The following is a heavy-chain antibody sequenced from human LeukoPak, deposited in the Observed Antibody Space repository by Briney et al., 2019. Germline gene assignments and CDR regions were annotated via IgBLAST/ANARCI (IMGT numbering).Heavy chain of an antibody. J-gene: IGHJ4*02. Sequence: GGSLRLSCAASGFTFDDYSMHWVRQGPGKGLEWVSLISGDGTSTYYADSVKGRFTISRDNSKNTLFLQMNSLRAEDTAVYYCAKDREGLSSGYDLEYFDYWGQGTLVTVSS. V-gene: IGHV3-43*02. CDR1: GFTFDDYS. CDR2: ISGDGTST. D-gene: IGHD5-12*01. CDR3: AKDREGLSSGYDLEYFDY.